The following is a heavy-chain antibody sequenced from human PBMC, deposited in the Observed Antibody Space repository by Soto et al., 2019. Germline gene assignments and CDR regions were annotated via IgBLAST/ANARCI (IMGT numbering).Heavy chain of an antibody. J-gene: IGHJ2*01. D-gene: IGHD4-17*01. V-gene: IGHV1-3*01. CDR1: GYTFTSYA. CDR3: ARGYGDYVRHWYFDL. CDR2: INAGNGNT. Sequence: GASVKVSCKASGYTFTSYAMHWVRQAPGQRLEWMGWINAGNGNTKYSQKFQGRVTITRDTSASTAYMELSSLRSEDTAVYYCARGYGDYVRHWYFDLWGRGTLVTAPQ.